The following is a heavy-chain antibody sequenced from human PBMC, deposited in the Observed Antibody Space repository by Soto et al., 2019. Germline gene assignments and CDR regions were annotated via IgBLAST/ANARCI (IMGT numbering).Heavy chain of an antibody. CDR3: AREVRYYGSGSAYYYYGMDV. V-gene: IGHV1-69*08. CDR1: GGTFSSYT. J-gene: IGHJ6*02. Sequence: QVQLVQSGAEVKKPGSSVKVSCKASGGTFSSYTISWVRQAPGQGLEWMGRIIPILGIANYAQKFQGRVTITADKSTSTAYMELSSLSSEDTAVYYCAREVRYYGSGSAYYYYGMDVWGQGTTVTVSS. D-gene: IGHD3-10*01. CDR2: IIPILGIA.